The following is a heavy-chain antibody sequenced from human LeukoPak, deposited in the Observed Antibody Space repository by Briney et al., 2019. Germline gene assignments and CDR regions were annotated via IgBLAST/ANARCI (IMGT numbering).Heavy chain of an antibody. Sequence: GGSLRLSCAASGFTFSNHWMNWVRQAPGKGLVWVSRINTDGSSATYADSVKGRFTISRDNAKNTLYLQMNSLKNEDTAVYYCTKDRVWNSFDSWGQGTLVTVSS. CDR3: TKDRVWNSFDS. V-gene: IGHV3-74*01. D-gene: IGHD1-1*01. CDR1: GFTFSNHW. J-gene: IGHJ4*02. CDR2: INTDGSSA.